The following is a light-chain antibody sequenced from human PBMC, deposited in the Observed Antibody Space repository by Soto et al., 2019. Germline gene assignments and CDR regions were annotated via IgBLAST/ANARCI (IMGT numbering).Light chain of an antibody. Sequence: LTQPASVSGSPGQSITISCTGTSSDVGSYNYVSWYQLHPGKAPKLMIYEVSNRPSGVSNRFSGSKSGDTASLTISGLQAEDEADYYCSSYTTRTTLYVFGTGTKVTVL. CDR2: EVS. CDR3: SSYTTRTTLYV. CDR1: SSDVGSYNY. J-gene: IGLJ1*01. V-gene: IGLV2-14*01.